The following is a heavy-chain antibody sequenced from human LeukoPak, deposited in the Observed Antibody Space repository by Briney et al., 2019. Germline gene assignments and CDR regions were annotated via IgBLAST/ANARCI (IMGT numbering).Heavy chain of an antibody. CDR2: IYHTEST. V-gene: IGHV4-38-2*02. CDR3: ARVHYYDSSGYLSY. D-gene: IGHD3-22*01. Sequence: SETLSLTCSVSGDSISSGYFWGWIRQPPGKGLEWIGVIYHTESTYQNPSLARRVKISVDTSKNQFSLRLSSVTAADTAVYYCARVHYYDSSGYLSYWGQGTLVTVSS. J-gene: IGHJ4*02. CDR1: GDSISSGYF.